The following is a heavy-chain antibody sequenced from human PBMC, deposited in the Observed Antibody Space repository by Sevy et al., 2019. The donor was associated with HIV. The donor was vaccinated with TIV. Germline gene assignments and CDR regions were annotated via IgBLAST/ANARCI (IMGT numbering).Heavy chain of an antibody. D-gene: IGHD5-18*01. CDR3: ARDAMRVIGQLWLNY. CDR1: GFTFSSYA. Sequence: GESLKISCAASGFTFSSYAMHWVRQAPGKGLEWVAVISYDGSNKYYAASVKGRFTISRDNSKNTLYLQMNSLRAEDTAVYYCARDAMRVIGQLWLNYLGQGTLVTVSS. CDR2: ISYDGSNK. V-gene: IGHV3-30-3*01. J-gene: IGHJ4*02.